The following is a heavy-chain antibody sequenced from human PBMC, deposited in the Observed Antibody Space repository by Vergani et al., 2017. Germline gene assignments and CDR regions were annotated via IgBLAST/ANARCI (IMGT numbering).Heavy chain of an antibody. CDR2: IKQDGSEK. D-gene: IGHD4-17*01. J-gene: IGHJ5*02. CDR1: GFTFSSYW. Sequence: EVQLVESRGGLVQPGGSLRLSCAASGFTFSSYWMSWVRQAPGKGLEWVANIKQDGSEKYYVDSVKGRFTISRDNAKNSLYLQMNSLRAEDTAVYYCARGDYGDYVRFDPWGQGTLVTVSS. CDR3: ARGDYGDYVRFDP. V-gene: IGHV3-7*03.